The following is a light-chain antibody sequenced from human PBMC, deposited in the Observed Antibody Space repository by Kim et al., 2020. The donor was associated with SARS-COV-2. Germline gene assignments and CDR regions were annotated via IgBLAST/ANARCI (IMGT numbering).Light chain of an antibody. CDR3: SSYTSSFTLV. Sequence: QSVLTQPASVSGSPGQSIIISCTGTSSDVGGYKYVSWYQQHPGKAPKLMIYDVSNRPSGVSNRFSGSKSGNTASLTISGLQAEDEADYYCSSYTSSFTLVFGGGTQLTVL. CDR2: DVS. V-gene: IGLV2-14*03. J-gene: IGLJ2*01. CDR1: SSDVGGYKY.